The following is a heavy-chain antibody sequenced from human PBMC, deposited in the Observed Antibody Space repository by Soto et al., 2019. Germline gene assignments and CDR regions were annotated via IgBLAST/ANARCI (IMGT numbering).Heavy chain of an antibody. V-gene: IGHV4-61*01. CDR1: GGSVTSGNYF. CDR2: IYYSGST. CDR3: ARRTVAEHFDT. D-gene: IGHD4-17*01. Sequence: QVQLQASGPGLVKPSETLSLTCTVSGGSVTSGNYFWSWIRLPPGKGLEWIGYIYYSGSTNYKPSLKSRVTISVDTSKNQSSLRLSSVTAADTAVYYCARRTVAEHFDTWGQGTLVTVSS. J-gene: IGHJ4*02.